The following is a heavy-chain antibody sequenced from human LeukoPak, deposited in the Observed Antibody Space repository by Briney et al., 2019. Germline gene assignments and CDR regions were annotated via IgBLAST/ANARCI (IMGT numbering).Heavy chain of an antibody. CDR3: AKHLDYYGSGSFDY. CDR2: ISGSGGST. D-gene: IGHD3-10*01. J-gene: IGHJ4*02. Sequence: GGSLRLSCAASGFTFSSYAMSWVPQAPGKGLEWVSAISGSGGSTYYADSVKGRFTISRDNSKNTLYLQMNGLRAEDTAVYYCAKHLDYYGSGSFDYWGQGTLVTVSS. V-gene: IGHV3-23*01. CDR1: GFTFSSYA.